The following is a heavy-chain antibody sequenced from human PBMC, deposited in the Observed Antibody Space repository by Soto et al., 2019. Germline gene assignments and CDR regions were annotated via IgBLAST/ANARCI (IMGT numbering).Heavy chain of an antibody. CDR1: GYTFTSYY. Sequence: QVQLVQSGAEVKKPGASVKVSCKASGYTFTSYYMHWVRQAPGQGLEWMGIINPSGGSTSYAQKFQGRVTMTRDTSTSTVYMELSSLRSEDTAVYYCARDRETRTAKYNWFDPWGQGTLVTVSS. J-gene: IGHJ5*02. CDR3: ARDRETRTAKYNWFDP. CDR2: INPSGGST. D-gene: IGHD1-26*01. V-gene: IGHV1-46*01.